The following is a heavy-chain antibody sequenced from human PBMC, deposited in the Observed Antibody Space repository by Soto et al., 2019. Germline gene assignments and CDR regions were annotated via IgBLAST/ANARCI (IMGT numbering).Heavy chain of an antibody. V-gene: IGHV3-7*03. J-gene: IGHJ4*02. Sequence: GGSLRLTCAASGFTFSSYWMSWVRHAPRKGLQWVANINRDGNERYYVDSLKGRFTISRDNAENSLYLQMNTLRAEDTAVYYWSRAAGGSGSYYYFDGWGQGTLVTVSS. CDR3: SRAAGGSGSYYYFDG. CDR2: INRDGNER. D-gene: IGHD3-22*01. CDR1: GFTFSSYW.